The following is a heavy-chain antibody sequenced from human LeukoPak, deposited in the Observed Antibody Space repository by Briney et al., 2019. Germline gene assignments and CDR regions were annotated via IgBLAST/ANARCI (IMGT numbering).Heavy chain of an antibody. CDR1: GGSISSYY. CDR3: ARVGYDILTGYYYFDY. CDR2: IYYSGST. V-gene: IGHV4-59*01. Sequence: SETLSLTCTVSGGSISSYYWSWIRQPPGKGLEWIGYIYYSGSTNYNPSLKSRVTIPVDTSKNQFSLKLSSVTAADTAVYYCARVGYDILTGYYYFDYWGQGTLVTVSS. J-gene: IGHJ4*02. D-gene: IGHD3-9*01.